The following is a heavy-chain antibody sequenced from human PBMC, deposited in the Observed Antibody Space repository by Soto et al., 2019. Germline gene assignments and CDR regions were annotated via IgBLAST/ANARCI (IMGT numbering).Heavy chain of an antibody. V-gene: IGHV3-73*01. Sequence: PGGSLRLSCAASGFPFSGSAMHWVRQASGKGLEWVGRIRSKANSYATAYAASVKGRFTISRDDSKNTAYLQMNSLKTEDTAVYYCTRLESGSNDYYYYYVMDVWGQGTTVTVSS. D-gene: IGHD1-26*01. CDR1: GFPFSGSA. CDR2: IRSKANSYAT. J-gene: IGHJ6*02. CDR3: TRLESGSNDYYYYYVMDV.